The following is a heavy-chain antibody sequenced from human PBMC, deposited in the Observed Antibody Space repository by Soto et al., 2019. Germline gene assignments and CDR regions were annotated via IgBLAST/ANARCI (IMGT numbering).Heavy chain of an antibody. Sequence: SLKLSCAACGLTVEVLTVAWDRQCQGHGPGWIAPIRWAGGRRLYTDSVTGRFTISRDNSKKSLYRQMSVVTTEDTALYYCARESDDVLTGQTRVFDSWGKGTLVTGS. V-gene: IGHV3-43*01. CDR1: GLTVEVLT. CDR3: ARESDDVLTGQTRVFDS. J-gene: IGHJ4*02. CDR2: IRWAGGRR. D-gene: IGHD3-9*01.